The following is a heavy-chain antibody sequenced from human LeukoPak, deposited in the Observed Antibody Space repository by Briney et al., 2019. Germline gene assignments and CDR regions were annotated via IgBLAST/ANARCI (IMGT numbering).Heavy chain of an antibody. Sequence: SLRLSCEASGFTFSTYGMHWVRQAPGKGLEWVAVIWYDGSNKNYADSVKGRFTISRDNSKNTLYLQMNSLRAEDTAVYYCARAGVEMATIAYYWGQGTLVTVSS. D-gene: IGHD5-24*01. J-gene: IGHJ4*02. CDR3: ARAGVEMATIAYY. CDR1: GFTFSTYG. V-gene: IGHV3-33*01. CDR2: IWYDGSNK.